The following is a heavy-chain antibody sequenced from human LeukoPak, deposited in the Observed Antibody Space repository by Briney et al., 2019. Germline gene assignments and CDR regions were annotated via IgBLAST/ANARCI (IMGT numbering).Heavy chain of an antibody. Sequence: TGGSLRLSCAASGFTFSSYAMSWIRQTPGKGLEWVANIKQDGSRIEYVDSVKGRFTISRDNAKNSLYLQMNSLRAEDTAVYYCAREGAGGFDYWGQGTLVTVSS. J-gene: IGHJ4*02. CDR1: GFTFSSYA. D-gene: IGHD1-26*01. CDR2: IKQDGSRI. V-gene: IGHV3-7*01. CDR3: AREGAGGFDY.